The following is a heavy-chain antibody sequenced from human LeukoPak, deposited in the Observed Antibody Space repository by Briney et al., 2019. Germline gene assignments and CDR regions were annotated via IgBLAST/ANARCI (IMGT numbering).Heavy chain of an antibody. D-gene: IGHD5-24*01. CDR3: AKRNGYNYDNWFDR. V-gene: IGHV3-23*01. Sequence: GGSLRLPCAASGFTSSSYALSWVRQAPGKGLEWVSGISDNGGNTYYVDSVKGRFTISRDNSKNTLYLQMNSLRAEDTAVYYCAKRNGYNYDNWFDRWGQGTLVTVSS. CDR2: ISDNGGNT. CDR1: GFTSSSYA. J-gene: IGHJ5*02.